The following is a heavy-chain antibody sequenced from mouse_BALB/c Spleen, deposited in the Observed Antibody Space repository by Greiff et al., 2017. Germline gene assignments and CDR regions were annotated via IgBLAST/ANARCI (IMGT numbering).Heavy chain of an antibody. Sequence: EVKLVESGPGLVKPSQSLSLTCTVTGYSITSDYAWNWIRQFPGNKLEWMGYISYSGSTSYNPSLKRRISITRDTSKNQFFLQLNSVTTEDTATYYCAREDYYYGSIDYWGQGTTLTVSS. CDR3: AREDYYYGSIDY. V-gene: IGHV3-2*02. CDR1: GYSITSDYA. J-gene: IGHJ2*01. CDR2: ISYSGST. D-gene: IGHD1-1*01.